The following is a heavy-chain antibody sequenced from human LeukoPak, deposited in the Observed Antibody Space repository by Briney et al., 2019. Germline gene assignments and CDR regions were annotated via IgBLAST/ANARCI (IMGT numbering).Heavy chain of an antibody. Sequence: SETLSLTCTVSGGSITSYYWSWIRQPPGKGLEWIGYIYYSGSTYYNPSLKSRVTISVDTSKNQFSLKLSSVTAADTAVYYCAREDSSGYNGMDVWGQGTTVTVSS. CDR1: GGSITSYY. CDR3: AREDSSGYNGMDV. V-gene: IGHV4-59*12. D-gene: IGHD3-22*01. CDR2: IYYSGST. J-gene: IGHJ6*02.